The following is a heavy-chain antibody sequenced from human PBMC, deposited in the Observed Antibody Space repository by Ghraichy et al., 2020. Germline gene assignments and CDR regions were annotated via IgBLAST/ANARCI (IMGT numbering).Heavy chain of an antibody. Sequence: GGSPRLSCAASGFTISTWNMNWVRQAPGKGLEWVSYISSGITTTSYADSVKGRFTISRDNAKNSLYLQMNSLTDEDTAVYYCVAAFDYWGQGTLVTVSS. J-gene: IGHJ4*02. CDR1: GFTISTWN. CDR2: ISSGITTT. CDR3: VAAFDY. D-gene: IGHD6-13*01. V-gene: IGHV3-48*02.